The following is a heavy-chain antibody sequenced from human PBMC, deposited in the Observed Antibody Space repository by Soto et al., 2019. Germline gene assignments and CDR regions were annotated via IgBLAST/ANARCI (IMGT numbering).Heavy chain of an antibody. D-gene: IGHD3-22*01. J-gene: IGHJ4*02. CDR1: GYTFTSYD. CDR2: MNPNSGNT. Sequence: QVQLVQSGAEVKKPGASVKVSCKASGYTFTSYDINWVRQATGQGLEWMGWMNPNSGNTAYAQKFQGRVTMTRNTSISTAYMELSSMRSEDTAVYYCAREKSSGYYYDYWGQGTLVTVSS. CDR3: AREKSSGYYYDY. V-gene: IGHV1-8*01.